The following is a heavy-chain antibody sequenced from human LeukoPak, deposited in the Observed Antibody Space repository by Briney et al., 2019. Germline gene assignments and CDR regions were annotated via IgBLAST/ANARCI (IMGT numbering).Heavy chain of an antibody. CDR2: IYYSGST. V-gene: IGHV4-39*01. CDR3: ARHLIDSSGYYDNWVDP. CDR1: GDSINNSSLY. D-gene: IGHD3-22*01. J-gene: IGHJ5*02. Sequence: SETLSLTCTVSGDSINNSSLYWGWIRQPPGKGLEWIGSIYYSGSTYYNPSLKSRVTIFVDTSKNQFSLRLSSVTAADTAVYYCARHLIDSSGYYDNWVDPWGQGTLVTVSS.